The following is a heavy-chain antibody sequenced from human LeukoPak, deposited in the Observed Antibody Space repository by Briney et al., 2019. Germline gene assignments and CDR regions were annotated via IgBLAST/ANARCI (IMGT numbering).Heavy chain of an antibody. CDR1: GFTFSSYS. J-gene: IGHJ4*02. D-gene: IGHD2-2*01. Sequence: GGSLRLSCAASGFTFSSYSMNWVRQAPGKGLEWVSSISSSSSYIYYADSVKGRFTISRDNAKNSLYLQMNSLRAEDAAVYYCARDLVVVPAAITACSSSCHRPAYFDYWGQGTLVTVSS. CDR3: ARDLVVVPAAITACSSSCHRPAYFDY. CDR2: ISSSSSYI. V-gene: IGHV3-21*01.